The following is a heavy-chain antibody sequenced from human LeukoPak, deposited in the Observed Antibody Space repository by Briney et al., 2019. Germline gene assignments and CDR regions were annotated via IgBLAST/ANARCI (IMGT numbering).Heavy chain of an antibody. V-gene: IGHV5-51*01. CDR3: ARQDGYALFYFDY. CDR1: GYTFTAYW. D-gene: IGHD5-24*01. J-gene: IGHJ4*02. CDR2: IYPSDSDT. Sequence: GESLKISCKTSGYTFTAYWIAWVRQMPGKGLEWMGIIYPSDSDTRYSPSFQGQATISADKSISTAYLQWSSLKASDTAMYYCARQDGYALFYFDYWGQGTLVTVSS.